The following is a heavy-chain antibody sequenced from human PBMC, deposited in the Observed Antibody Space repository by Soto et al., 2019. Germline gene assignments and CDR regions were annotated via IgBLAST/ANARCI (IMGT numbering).Heavy chain of an antibody. CDR2: ISGSGGST. V-gene: IGHV3-23*01. Sequence: GESLKISCAASGFTFSSYAMSWVRQAPGKGLEWVSAISGSGGSTYYADSVKGRFTISRDNSKNTLYLQMNSLRAEDTAVYYCAKGGRAIFGVENLYYFDYWGQGTLVTVSS. CDR1: GFTFSSYA. J-gene: IGHJ4*02. D-gene: IGHD3-3*01. CDR3: AKGGRAIFGVENLYYFDY.